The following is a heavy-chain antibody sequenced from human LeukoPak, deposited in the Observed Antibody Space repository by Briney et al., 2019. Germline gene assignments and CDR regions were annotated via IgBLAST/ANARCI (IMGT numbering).Heavy chain of an antibody. CDR1: GGSISSGGYY. J-gene: IGHJ4*02. V-gene: IGHV4-31*03. CDR3: ARVLGGALYYFDY. CDR2: IYYSGST. Sequence: SETLSLTCTVSGGSISSGGYYWSWIRQHPGKGLEWIGYIYYSGSTYYNPSPKSRVTISVDTSKNQFSLKLSSVTAADTAVYYCARVLGGALYYFDYWGQGTLVTVSS. D-gene: IGHD2-15*01.